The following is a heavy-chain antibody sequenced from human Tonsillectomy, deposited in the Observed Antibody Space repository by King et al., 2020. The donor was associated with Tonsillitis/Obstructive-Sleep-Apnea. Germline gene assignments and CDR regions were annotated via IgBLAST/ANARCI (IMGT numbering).Heavy chain of an antibody. CDR3: ASISRYGDYEGWFDP. V-gene: IGHV4-34*01. J-gene: IGHJ5*02. D-gene: IGHD4-17*01. Sequence: VQLQQWGAGLLKPSETLSLTCAVYGGSFSGYYWSWIRQPPGKGLEWIEEINHSGSTNYNPSLKSRVTISVDTSKNQFSLKLSSVTAADTAVYYCASISRYGDYEGWFDPWGQGTLVTVSS. CDR1: GGSFSGYY. CDR2: INHSGST.